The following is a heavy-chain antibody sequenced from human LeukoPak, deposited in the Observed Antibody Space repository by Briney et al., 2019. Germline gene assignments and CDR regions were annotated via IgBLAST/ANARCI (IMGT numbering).Heavy chain of an antibody. D-gene: IGHD4-23*01. CDR3: ARPRGGTVGNYYFDY. CDR2: ISYDGSNK. CDR1: GFTFSDYY. Sequence: PGGSLRLACAAAGFTFSDYYMSWIRQAPGKGLEWVAVISYDGSNKYYADSGKGRFTISRDNSKNTLYLQMNSLRSEDTAVYYCARPRGGTVGNYYFDYWGQGTLVTVSS. J-gene: IGHJ4*02. V-gene: IGHV3-30*03.